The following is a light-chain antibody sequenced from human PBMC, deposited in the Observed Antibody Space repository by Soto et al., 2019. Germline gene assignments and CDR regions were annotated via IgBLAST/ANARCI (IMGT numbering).Light chain of an antibody. CDR3: QQSYSSPYT. J-gene: IGKJ2*01. V-gene: IGKV1-39*01. Sequence: DIQMTQSPSSLSASVGDRVTITCRASQTISSYLHWYQQKPGKDPRLLIYATSNLNGGVQSRFSGSGSGTDFSLTISSLQPDDFATYSCQQSYSSPYTFGQGTNLDI. CDR1: QTISSY. CDR2: ATS.